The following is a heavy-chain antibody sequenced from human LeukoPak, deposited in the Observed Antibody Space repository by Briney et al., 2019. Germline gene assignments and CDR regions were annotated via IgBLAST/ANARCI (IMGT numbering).Heavy chain of an antibody. CDR3: ARDTNWGSIAFDI. J-gene: IGHJ3*02. Sequence: GGSLRLSCAASGFTFSSYSMNWVRQAPGKGLEWVSSISSSSSYIYYADSVKGRFTISRDNAKNPLYLQMNSLRAEDTAVYYCARDTNWGSIAFDIWGQGTMVTVSS. D-gene: IGHD7-27*01. CDR2: ISSSSSYI. CDR1: GFTFSSYS. V-gene: IGHV3-21*01.